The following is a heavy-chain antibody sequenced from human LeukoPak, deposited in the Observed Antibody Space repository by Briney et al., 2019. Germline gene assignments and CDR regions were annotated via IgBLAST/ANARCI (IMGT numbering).Heavy chain of an antibody. CDR1: GFTFSSYE. CDR3: SSTTPRTQFAFDI. Sequence: GGSLRLSCAASGFTFSSYEMNWVRQAPGKGLEWVSYISSSGSTIYYADSVKGRFTISRDNAKNSLYLQMNSLRAEDTAVYYCSSTTPRTQFAFDISGQGTMVTVSS. D-gene: IGHD1-26*01. CDR2: ISSSGSTI. V-gene: IGHV3-48*03. J-gene: IGHJ3*02.